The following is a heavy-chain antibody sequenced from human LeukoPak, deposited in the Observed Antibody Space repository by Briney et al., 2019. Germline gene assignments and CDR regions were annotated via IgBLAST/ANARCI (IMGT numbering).Heavy chain of an antibody. J-gene: IGHJ4*02. V-gene: IGHV3-30*02. D-gene: IGHD6-13*01. CDR1: GFTFNSYG. CDR3: AKAGGVEAAGIFDY. Sequence: GGSLRLSCAASGFTFNSYGMHWVRQAPGKGLEWVAFIRYDGSNKYYADSVKRRFTISRDNSKNTLYLQMNSLRAEDTAVYFCAKAGGVEAAGIFDYWGQGTLVTFSS. CDR2: IRYDGSNK.